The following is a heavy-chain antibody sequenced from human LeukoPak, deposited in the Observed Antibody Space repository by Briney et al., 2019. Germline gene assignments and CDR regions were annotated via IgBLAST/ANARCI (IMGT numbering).Heavy chain of an antibody. J-gene: IGHJ4*02. CDR2: IRSKANSYAT. CDR1: GFTFSGSA. CDR3: AKDIYYCDSSVVEY. D-gene: IGHD3-22*01. V-gene: IGHV3-73*01. Sequence: GGSLRLSCAASGFTFSGSAMHWVRQASGKGLEWVGRIRSKANSYATAYAASVKGRFTISRDDSKNTAYLQMNSLRAEDTALYYCAKDIYYCDSSVVEYWGRGTLVTVSS.